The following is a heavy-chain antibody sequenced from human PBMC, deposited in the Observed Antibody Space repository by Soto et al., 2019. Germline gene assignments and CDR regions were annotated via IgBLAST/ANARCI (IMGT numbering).Heavy chain of an antibody. CDR3: ARDLLYDILTGYYETDPPTFDN. J-gene: IGHJ4*02. CDR2: ISAYNGNT. D-gene: IGHD3-9*01. Sequence: ASVKVSCKASGYTFTSYGISWVRQAPGQGLEWMGWISAYNGNTNYAQKLQGRVTMTTDTSTSTAYMELRSLRSDDTAVYYCARDLLYDILTGYYETDPPTFDNWGQETLVTVSS. V-gene: IGHV1-18*01. CDR1: GYTFTSYG.